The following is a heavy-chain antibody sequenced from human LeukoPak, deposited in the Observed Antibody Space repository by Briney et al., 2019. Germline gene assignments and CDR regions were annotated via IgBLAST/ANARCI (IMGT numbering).Heavy chain of an antibody. CDR3: ARGPLDYYDSSGYYYVDGIDY. V-gene: IGHV1-2*02. CDR2: INPNSGGT. Sequence: ASVKVSCKASGYTFTGYYMHWVRQAPGQGLEWMGWINPNSGGTNYAQKFQGRVTMTRDTSISTAYMELSRLRSDDTAVYYCARGPLDYYDSSGYYYVDGIDYWGQGTLVTVSS. CDR1: GYTFTGYY. J-gene: IGHJ4*02. D-gene: IGHD3-22*01.